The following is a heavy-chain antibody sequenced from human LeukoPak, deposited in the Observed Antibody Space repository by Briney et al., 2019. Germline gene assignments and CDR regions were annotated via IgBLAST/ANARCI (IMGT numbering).Heavy chain of an antibody. Sequence: GGSLRLSSAASGFTLRTYGMHWVREGPHERLEKVAFIRNDESNKYYADSVKGRFTTSRDNSKNTLYLQMNSLRAEDTAVYFCAKVIGGSSAWYARGFDYWGQGTLVTVSS. D-gene: IGHD2-15*01. J-gene: IGHJ4*02. CDR1: GFTLRTYG. CDR2: IRNDESNK. CDR3: AKVIGGSSAWYARGFDY. V-gene: IGHV3-30*02.